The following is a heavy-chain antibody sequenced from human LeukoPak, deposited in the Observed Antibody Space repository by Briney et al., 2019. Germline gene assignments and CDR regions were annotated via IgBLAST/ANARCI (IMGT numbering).Heavy chain of an antibody. CDR2: ISWDGGST. Sequence: PGGSLRLSCAASGFTFDDYTMHWVRQAPGKGLEWVSLISWDGGSTHYADSVKGRFTISRDNSKNSLYLQMNSLRVEDTALYYCAKSYGSGSASYYYGMDVWGQGTTVTVSS. V-gene: IGHV3-43*01. CDR1: GFTFDDYT. CDR3: AKSYGSGSASYYYGMDV. J-gene: IGHJ6*02. D-gene: IGHD3-10*01.